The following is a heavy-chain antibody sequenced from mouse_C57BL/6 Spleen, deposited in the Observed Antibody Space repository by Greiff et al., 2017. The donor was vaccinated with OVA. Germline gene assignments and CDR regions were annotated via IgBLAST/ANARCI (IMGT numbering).Heavy chain of an antibody. J-gene: IGHJ4*01. V-gene: IGHV14-3*01. CDR1: GFNIKNTY. CDR3: ARVPLYYGSSYDYAMDY. D-gene: IGHD1-1*01. Sequence: VQLQQSVAELVRPGASVKLSCTASGFNIKNTYMHWVKQRPEQGLEWIGRIDPANGNTKYAPKFQGKATITADTSSNTAYLQLSSLTSEDTAIYYCARVPLYYGSSYDYAMDYWGQGTSVTVSS. CDR2: IDPANGNT.